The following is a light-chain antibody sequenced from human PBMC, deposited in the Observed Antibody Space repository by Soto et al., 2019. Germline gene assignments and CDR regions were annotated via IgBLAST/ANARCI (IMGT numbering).Light chain of an antibody. CDR2: EVT. Sequence: QSALTQPASVSGSPGQSITISCTGSSSDVGTYNLVSWYQQHPGKAPNLMIYEVTKRPSGVSNRFSGSKSASTASLTISGLQAEDEADYYCCSYGGSSTWVFGGGTQLTVL. V-gene: IGLV2-23*02. CDR1: SSDVGTYNL. J-gene: IGLJ3*02. CDR3: CSYGGSSTWV.